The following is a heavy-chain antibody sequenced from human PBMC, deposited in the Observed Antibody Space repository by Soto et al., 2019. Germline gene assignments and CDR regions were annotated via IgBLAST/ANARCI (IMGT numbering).Heavy chain of an antibody. CDR3: AREPRKLILEYNSFDS. V-gene: IGHV4-31*03. D-gene: IGHD3-22*01. J-gene: IGHJ5*01. CDR1: GGSISSSGYY. CDR2: IYYSGST. Sequence: SETLSLTCTVSGGSISSSGYYWGWIRQHPGKGLEWIGYIYYSGSTYYNPSLKSRVTTSVATSKNHFHLKLCSVTAADTSVYYCAREPRKLILEYNSFDSWGQGTRGTVSS.